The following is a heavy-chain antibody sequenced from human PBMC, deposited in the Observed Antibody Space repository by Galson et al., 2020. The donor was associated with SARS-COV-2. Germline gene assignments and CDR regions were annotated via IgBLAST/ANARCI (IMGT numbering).Heavy chain of an antibody. J-gene: IGHJ3*01. CDR3: VRDRKDDFGDYVNGAFDF. Sequence: GGSLTLSCAASGFSVSGNYMNWARQAPGKGLEWVSVLYSSGITYYSDSVKGRFIISRDNSKNTLYLQMNSLRAEDTAVYYCVRDRKDDFGDYVNGAFDFWGQGTMVSVSS. CDR1: GFSVSGNY. D-gene: IGHD4-17*01. CDR2: LYSSGIT. V-gene: IGHV3-66*01.